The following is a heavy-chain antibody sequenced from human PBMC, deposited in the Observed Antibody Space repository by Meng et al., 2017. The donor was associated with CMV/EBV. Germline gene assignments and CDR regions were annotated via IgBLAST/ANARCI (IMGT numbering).Heavy chain of an antibody. CDR3: ARRWSKGWDYDPSYFDF. V-gene: IGHV5-51*01. Sequence: GASLKISCQGSGYNFASYWFAWVRQKPGKGLEWVGIMFPGDSDIRYSPSFHGQVTISADMSINTAYLQWSSLKDSDSGIYYCARRWSKGWDYDPSYFDFWGQGTLVTVSS. D-gene: IGHD3-22*01. CDR2: MFPGDSDI. CDR1: GYNFASYW. J-gene: IGHJ4*02.